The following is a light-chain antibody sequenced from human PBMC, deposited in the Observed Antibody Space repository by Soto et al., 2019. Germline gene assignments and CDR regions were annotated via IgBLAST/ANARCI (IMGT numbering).Light chain of an antibody. V-gene: IGKV3-20*01. CDR2: GAS. J-gene: IGKJ1*01. CDR1: QTVISNS. Sequence: ETVLTQSPGTLSLSPGEGGTLSCRASQTVISNSLAWYQQKPGQPPRLLIHGASTRAPGIPDRFSGSRSGTDFTLTISSLEPEDFSVYYCQLYGGSPKTFGQGTKVEIK. CDR3: QLYGGSPKT.